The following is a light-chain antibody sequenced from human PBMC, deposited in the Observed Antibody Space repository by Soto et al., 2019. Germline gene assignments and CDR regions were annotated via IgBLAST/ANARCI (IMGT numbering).Light chain of an antibody. Sequence: QSVLTQPPSASGTPGQRVTISCSGSSSNIGSNTVNWYQQLPGTAPKLLIYSNNQRPSGVPDRFSGSESGTSASLAISGLQSEDEADYYCAAWDDSLNANYVFGTGTKLTVL. V-gene: IGLV1-44*01. CDR2: SNN. CDR3: AAWDDSLNANYV. CDR1: SSNIGSNT. J-gene: IGLJ1*01.